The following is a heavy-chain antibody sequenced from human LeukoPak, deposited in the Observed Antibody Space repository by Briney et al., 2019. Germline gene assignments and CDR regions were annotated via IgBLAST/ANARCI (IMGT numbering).Heavy chain of an antibody. Sequence: GGSLRLSCAASGFTFSSYAMSWVRQAPGKGLEWVSAISGSGGSTDYADSVKGRFTISRDNSKNTLYLQMNSLRAEDTAVYYCSQDYPYCTNGVCLLYYFDYWGQGTLVTVSS. CDR2: ISGSGGST. D-gene: IGHD2-8*01. V-gene: IGHV3-23*01. J-gene: IGHJ4*02. CDR1: GFTFSSYA. CDR3: SQDYPYCTNGVCLLYYFDY.